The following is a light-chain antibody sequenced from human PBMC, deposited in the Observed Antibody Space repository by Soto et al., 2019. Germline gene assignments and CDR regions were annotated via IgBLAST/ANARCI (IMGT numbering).Light chain of an antibody. CDR3: QQFNSYPIT. CDR1: QNIERW. Sequence: DIQMTQSPSTLSASVGDRVTITCRASQNIERWLAWYQQKPGTAPKVLIYHASNLQSGVPSRFSGSGSGTEFTLTIGGLQPDDFATYYCQQFNSYPITFGQGTRLEIK. V-gene: IGKV1-5*01. CDR2: HAS. J-gene: IGKJ5*01.